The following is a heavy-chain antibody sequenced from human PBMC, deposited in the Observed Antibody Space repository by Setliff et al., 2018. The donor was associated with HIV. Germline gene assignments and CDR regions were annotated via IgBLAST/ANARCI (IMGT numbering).Heavy chain of an antibody. V-gene: IGHV1-46*01. CDR2: IFVGDSTT. CDR3: AREGPKTYYFDY. Sequence: ASVKVSCKTSGYAFTSYHIHWVRQAPGQGLEWMGKIFVGDSTTHYAQKFQGRVTLTSDTSTNTVHMELSSLRSEDTAVYYCAREGPKTYYFDYWGQGTQVTVSS. J-gene: IGHJ4*02. CDR1: GYAFTSYH.